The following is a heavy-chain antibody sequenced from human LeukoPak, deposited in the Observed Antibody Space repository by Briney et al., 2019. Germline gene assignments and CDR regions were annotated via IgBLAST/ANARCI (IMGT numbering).Heavy chain of an antibody. D-gene: IGHD6-13*01. Sequence: GGSLRLSCAASGFTLSDYYMSWIRQAPGKGLEWVSYISSSGSTIYYADPVKGRFTISRDNAKNSLYLQMNSLRAEDTAVYYCARDVAAAGSGVDYWGQGTLVTVSS. CDR3: ARDVAAAGSGVDY. CDR2: ISSSGSTI. V-gene: IGHV3-11*01. CDR1: GFTLSDYY. J-gene: IGHJ4*02.